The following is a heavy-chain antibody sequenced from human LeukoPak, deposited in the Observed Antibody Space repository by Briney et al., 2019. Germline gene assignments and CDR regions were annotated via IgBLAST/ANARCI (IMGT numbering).Heavy chain of an antibody. CDR2: INHSGST. CDR3: AGYSRSGPFDP. Sequence: SETLSLTCAVHGVSFRGHFWTLIRQSPGKGLEWIGEINHSGSTNYNPSLKGRVTISVDTSKNQFSLKLSSVTAADTAVYYCAGYSRSGPFDPWGQGTLVTVSS. D-gene: IGHD6-13*01. J-gene: IGHJ5*02. V-gene: IGHV4-34*01. CDR1: GVSFRGHF.